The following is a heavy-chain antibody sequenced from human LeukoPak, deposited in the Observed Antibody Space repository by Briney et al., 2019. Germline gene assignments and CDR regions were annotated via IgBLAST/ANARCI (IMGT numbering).Heavy chain of an antibody. CDR3: ARLSVVVTPSYYYGMDV. Sequence: SETLSLTCAVHVGSFSGYYWSWIRQPPGKGVEWIGEINHSGSANYNPSLESRVTISVATSKNQFSLKLSSVTAADTAVYYCARLSVVVTPSYYYGMDVWGKGTTVTVSS. V-gene: IGHV4-34*01. J-gene: IGHJ6*04. CDR2: INHSGSA. CDR1: VGSFSGYY. D-gene: IGHD2-21*02.